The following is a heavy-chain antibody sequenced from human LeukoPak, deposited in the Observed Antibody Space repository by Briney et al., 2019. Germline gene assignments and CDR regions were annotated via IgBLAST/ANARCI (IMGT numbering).Heavy chain of an antibody. CDR2: ISESGDVT. CDR3: ARDSSHYLGSSDY. V-gene: IGHV3-23*01. D-gene: IGHD6-6*01. J-gene: IGHJ4*02. Sequence: GGSLRLSCAASGFTFSSYSMNWVRQAPGRGLEWVSVISESGDVTHYADAMKGRFTISRDNAKNTLNLQMNSLRAEDTAIYYCARDSSHYLGSSDYWGQGTLVTVSS. CDR1: GFTFSSYS.